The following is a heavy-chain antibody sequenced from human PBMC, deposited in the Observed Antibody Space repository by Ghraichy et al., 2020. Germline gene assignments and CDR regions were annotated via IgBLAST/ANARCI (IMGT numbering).Heavy chain of an antibody. D-gene: IGHD7-27*01. CDR2: IYYSGST. Sequence: SETLSLTCTVSGGSISSADSNWNWIRQHPGQGLEWIGYIYYSGSTYYNPSLKSRVTISVDTSKNQFSLKLSSVTAADTAVYYCTRDRRLGSYYRGMDVWGQGTTVTGSS. J-gene: IGHJ6*02. V-gene: IGHV4-31*03. CDR1: GGSISSADSN. CDR3: TRDRRLGSYYRGMDV.